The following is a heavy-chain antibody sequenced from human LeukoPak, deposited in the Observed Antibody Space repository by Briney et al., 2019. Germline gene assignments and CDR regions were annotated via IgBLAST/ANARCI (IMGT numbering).Heavy chain of an antibody. J-gene: IGHJ5*02. CDR3: ARDYGGNSIALGAAGWFDP. CDR2: IFPGDSDT. D-gene: IGHD4-23*01. V-gene: IGHV5-51*01. Sequence: GESLKISCKGSGYSFTSYWIGWVRQMPGKGLEWMGIIFPGDSDTIYSPSFQGQVTISADKSISTAYLQWSSLKASDTAMYYCARDYGGNSIALGAAGWFDPWGQGTLVTVSS. CDR1: GYSFTSYW.